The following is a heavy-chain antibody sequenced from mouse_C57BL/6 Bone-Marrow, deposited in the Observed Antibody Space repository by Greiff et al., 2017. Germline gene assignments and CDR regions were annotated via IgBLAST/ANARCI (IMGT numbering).Heavy chain of an antibody. CDR1: GFNIKDDY. V-gene: IGHV14-4*01. CDR3: TLLLEDY. J-gene: IGHJ4*01. CDR2: IDPENGDT. D-gene: IGHD1-1*01. Sequence: EVKLVESGAELVRPGASVKLSCTASGFNIKDDYMHWVKQRPEQGLEGIGWIDPENGDTEYASKFQGKATITADTSSNTAYLQLSSLTSEDTAVYYCTLLLEDYWGQGTSVTVSS.